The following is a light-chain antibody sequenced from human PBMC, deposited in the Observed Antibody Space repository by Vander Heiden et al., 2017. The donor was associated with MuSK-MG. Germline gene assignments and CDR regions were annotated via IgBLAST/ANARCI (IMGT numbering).Light chain of an antibody. CDR1: QSISSY. Sequence: ESQMTQSPSPLSASVADRVTITCRASQSISSYLNWYQQKPGKAPKLLIYAASSLESGVPSRFSGSGSGTDFTLTISRLQPEAFATYYCQQRDSTPRTFGQGTKVEIK. J-gene: IGKJ1*01. V-gene: IGKV1-39*01. CDR2: AAS. CDR3: QQRDSTPRT.